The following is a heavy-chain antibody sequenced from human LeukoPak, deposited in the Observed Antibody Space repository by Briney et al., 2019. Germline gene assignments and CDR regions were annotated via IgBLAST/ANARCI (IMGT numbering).Heavy chain of an antibody. CDR1: GYTFTSHY. V-gene: IGHV1-46*01. D-gene: IGHD5-24*01. CDR2: INPSGGST. Sequence: ASVKVSCKASGYTFTSHYMHWVRQAPGQGLEWMGIINPSGGSTSYAQKFQGRVTMTRDTSTSTVYMELSSLRSEDTAVYYCATSNRDGYNLDYWGQGTLVTVSS. J-gene: IGHJ4*02. CDR3: ATSNRDGYNLDY.